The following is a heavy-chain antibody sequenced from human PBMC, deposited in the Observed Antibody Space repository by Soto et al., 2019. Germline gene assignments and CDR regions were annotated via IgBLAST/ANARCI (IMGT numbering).Heavy chain of an antibody. J-gene: IGHJ4*02. V-gene: IGHV3-30-3*01. CDR1: GFTFSSYA. D-gene: IGHD3-22*01. CDR2: ISYDGSNK. Sequence: QVQLVESGGGVVQPGRSLRLSCAASGFTFSSYAMHWVRQAPGKGLEWVAVISYDGSNKYYADSVKGRFTISRDNSKNTLYLQMNSLRAEDMAVYYCARDSLYYDSSGYFDYWGQGTLVTVSS. CDR3: ARDSLYYDSSGYFDY.